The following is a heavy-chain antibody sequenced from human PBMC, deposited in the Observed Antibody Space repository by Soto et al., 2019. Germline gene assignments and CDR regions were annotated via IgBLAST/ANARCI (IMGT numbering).Heavy chain of an antibody. V-gene: IGHV3-74*01. CDR3: TRVVGSVSGMDV. CDR1: GFTFSSYW. Sequence: EVQLVESGGGLVQPGGSLRLSCAASGFTFSSYWMHWVRQAPGKGLVWVSRIDNAGSSVRYDESVKGRFTISRDNAKNTLYLQMNSLRAEDTAVYYCTRVVGSVSGMDVWGQGTTVTVSS. CDR2: IDNAGSSV. D-gene: IGHD3-16*01. J-gene: IGHJ6*02.